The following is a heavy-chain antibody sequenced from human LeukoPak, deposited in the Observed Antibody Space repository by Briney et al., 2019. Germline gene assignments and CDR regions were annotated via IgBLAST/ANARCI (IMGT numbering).Heavy chain of an antibody. CDR1: VTFSNAW. CDR3: ARGRNWKYRQGNIYYFDY. V-gene: IGHV3-48*04. CDR2: ISSSGSTI. Sequence: GGSLRLSCAASVTFSNAWMNWVRQAPGKGLEWVSYISSSGSTIYYADSVKGRFTISRDNAKNSLYLQMNSLRAEDTAVYYCARGRNWKYRQGNIYYFDYWGQGTLVTVSS. J-gene: IGHJ4*02. D-gene: IGHD1-7*01.